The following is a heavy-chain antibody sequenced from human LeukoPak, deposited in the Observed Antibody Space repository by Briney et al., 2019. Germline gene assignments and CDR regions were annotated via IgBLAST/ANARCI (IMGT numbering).Heavy chain of an antibody. CDR2: ISDSGSST. J-gene: IGHJ4*02. V-gene: IGHV3-23*01. D-gene: IGHD3-3*01. CDR1: GFTFSSYA. Sequence: GGSLRLSCAAPGFTFSSYAMSWVRQAPGRGLEWVSGISDSGSSTYYADSVKGRFTISRDNPKNTLYLQMNSLRVEDTAVYYCAKFIDYDFWSGYQYWGQGTLVTVSS. CDR3: AKFIDYDFWSGYQY.